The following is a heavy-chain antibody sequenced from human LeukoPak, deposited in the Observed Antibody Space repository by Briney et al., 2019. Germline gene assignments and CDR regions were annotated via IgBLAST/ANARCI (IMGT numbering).Heavy chain of an antibody. D-gene: IGHD1-20*01. CDR1: GYTFTGYY. V-gene: IGHV1-2*02. CDR3: ARDSGWYNSGTDAFDI. CDR2: INPNSGGT. J-gene: IGHJ3*02. Sequence: ASVTVSCKASGYTFTGYYMHWVRQAPGQGLEWMGWINPNSGGTNYAQKFQGRVTMTRDTSISTAYMELSRLRSDDTAVYYCARDSGWYNSGTDAFDIWGQGTMVTVSS.